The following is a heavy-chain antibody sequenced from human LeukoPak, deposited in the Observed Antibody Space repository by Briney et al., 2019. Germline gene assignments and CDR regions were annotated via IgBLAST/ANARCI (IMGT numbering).Heavy chain of an antibody. V-gene: IGHV3-23*01. J-gene: IGHJ4*02. Sequence: GASLRLSCAASGFTFSSYAMSWVRQAPGKGLEWVSAISGSGGSTYYADSVKGRFTISRDNSKNTLYLQMDSLGAEDTAVYYCAKLNGVTFDYWGQGTLVTVSS. CDR1: GFTFSSYA. CDR2: ISGSGGST. CDR3: AKLNGVTFDY. D-gene: IGHD5-18*01.